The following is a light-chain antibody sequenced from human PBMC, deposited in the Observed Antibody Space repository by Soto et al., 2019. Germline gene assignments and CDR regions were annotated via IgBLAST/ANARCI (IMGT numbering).Light chain of an antibody. CDR2: DAA. V-gene: IGKV1-33*01. CDR3: QKSDHLPL. Sequence: DIQMTQSPPSLSASVGDRVTITCQASHDIGTSLNWFQHKPGKAPNLLIYDAANLEIGVTSRFSGGGSGTDFTFTIISLRPEDIATYYCQKSDHLPLFGPGTKVESK. J-gene: IGKJ3*01. CDR1: HDIGTS.